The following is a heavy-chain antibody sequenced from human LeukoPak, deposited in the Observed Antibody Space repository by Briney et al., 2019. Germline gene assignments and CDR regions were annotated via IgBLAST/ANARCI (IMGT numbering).Heavy chain of an antibody. Sequence: GASVKVSCKASGYTFTSYAISWVRQAPGQGLEWMGGIIPIFGTANYAQKFQGRVTITADESTSTAYMELSSLRSEDTAVYYCARVPPKRWLQLTYWGQGTLVTVSS. D-gene: IGHD5-24*01. CDR2: IIPIFGTA. J-gene: IGHJ4*02. V-gene: IGHV1-69*13. CDR3: ARVPPKRWLQLTY. CDR1: GYTFTSYA.